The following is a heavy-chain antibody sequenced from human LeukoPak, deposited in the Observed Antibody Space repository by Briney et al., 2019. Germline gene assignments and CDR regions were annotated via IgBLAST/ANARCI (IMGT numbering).Heavy chain of an antibody. CDR2: INHSGST. D-gene: IGHD5-24*01. CDR1: GGSFSGYY. CDR3: ARGRVGYSGD. J-gene: IGHJ4*02. V-gene: IGHV4-34*01. Sequence: SETLSLTCAVYGGSFSGYYWSWIRQPPGKGLEWIGEINHSGSTNYNPSLKSRVTMSVDTSKNQFSLKLSSVTAADTAVYYCARGRVGYSGDWGQGTLVTVSS.